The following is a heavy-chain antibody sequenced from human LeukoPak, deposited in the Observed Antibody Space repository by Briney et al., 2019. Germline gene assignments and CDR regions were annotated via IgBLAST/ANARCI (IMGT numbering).Heavy chain of an antibody. J-gene: IGHJ4*02. CDR3: ARAPGYSSGWYSDGRDY. CDR1: GFTFSSYW. D-gene: IGHD6-19*01. V-gene: IGHV3-7*01. CDR2: IKQDGSEK. Sequence: GGSLRLSCAASGFTFSSYWMSWVRQAPGKGLEWVANIKQDGSEKYYVDSVKGRFTISRDNAKNSLYLQMNSLRAEDTAVYYCARAPGYSSGWYSDGRDYWGQGTLVTVSS.